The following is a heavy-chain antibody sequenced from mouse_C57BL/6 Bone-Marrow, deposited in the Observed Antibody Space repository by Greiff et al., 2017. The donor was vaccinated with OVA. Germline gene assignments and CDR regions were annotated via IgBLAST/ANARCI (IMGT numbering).Heavy chain of an antibody. V-gene: IGHV14-4*01. J-gene: IGHJ3*01. CDR1: GFNIKDDY. Sequence: VQLKESGAELVRPGASVKLSCTASGFNIKDDYMHWVKQRPEQGLEWIGWIDPENGDTEYASKFQGKATITADTSSNTAYLQLSSLTSEDTAVYYCTTSSYRFAYWGQGTLVTVSA. CDR3: TTSSYRFAY. CDR2: IDPENGDT.